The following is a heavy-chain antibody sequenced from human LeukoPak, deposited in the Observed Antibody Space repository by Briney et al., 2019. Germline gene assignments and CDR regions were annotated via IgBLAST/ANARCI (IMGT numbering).Heavy chain of an antibody. V-gene: IGHV3-74*01. CDR3: ARTLTTGSDYFDY. CDR1: GFTFSSYW. CDR2: INSDGSST. J-gene: IGHJ4*02. D-gene: IGHD3-10*01. Sequence: PGGSLRLSCAASGFTFSSYWMHWVRQAPGKGLVWVSRINSDGSSTSYADSVKGRFTISRDNAKTSLYLQMNGLRAEDTAVYYCARTLTTGSDYFDYWGQGTLVTVSS.